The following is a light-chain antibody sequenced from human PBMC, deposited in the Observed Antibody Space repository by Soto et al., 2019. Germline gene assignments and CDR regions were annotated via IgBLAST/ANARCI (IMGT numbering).Light chain of an antibody. J-gene: IGKJ4*01. CDR3: QQANSFPLT. CDR1: QHISSW. V-gene: IGKV1-12*01. Sequence: DIQMTQSPSSVSASVGDRVTITCRASQHISSWLAWYQQKPGKAPNLLIYGASSLQSGVPSRFSGSGSGTDFTLTISSLQPEDFATYYCQQANSFPLTFGGGTKVEIK. CDR2: GAS.